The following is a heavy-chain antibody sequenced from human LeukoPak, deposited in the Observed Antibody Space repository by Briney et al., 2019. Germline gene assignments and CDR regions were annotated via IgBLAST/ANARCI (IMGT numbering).Heavy chain of an antibody. D-gene: IGHD3-10*01. CDR3: ARHYGSGSYYRKGTVLFDY. V-gene: IGHV4-59*01. CDR2: IYYSGST. Sequence: SETLSLTCTVSGGSISSYYWSWIRQPPGKGLEWIGYIYYSGSTNYNPSLKSRVTISVDTSKNQFSLKLSSVTAADTAVYYCARHYGSGSYYRKGTVLFDYWGQGSLVTVSS. J-gene: IGHJ4*02. CDR1: GGSISSYY.